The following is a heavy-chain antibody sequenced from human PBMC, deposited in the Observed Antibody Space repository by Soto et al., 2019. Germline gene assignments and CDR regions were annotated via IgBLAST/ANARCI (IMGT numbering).Heavy chain of an antibody. J-gene: IGHJ4*02. V-gene: IGHV3-74*01. CDR1: GFIFTNFW. D-gene: IGHD6-13*01. CDR3: AKDSWYFDL. CDR2: IDTSGSST. Sequence: GESLKISCEASGFIFTNFWMHRVRQVPGKGLVWVSRIDTSGSSTSYADSVKGRFTISRDNAKNTVSLQMNSLRAEDTGVYYCAKDSWYFDLWSQGSLVTVSS.